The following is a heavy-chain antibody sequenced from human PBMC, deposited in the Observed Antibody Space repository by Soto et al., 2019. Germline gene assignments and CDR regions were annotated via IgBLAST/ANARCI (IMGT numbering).Heavy chain of an antibody. CDR1: GGSISSSSYY. V-gene: IGHV4-39*01. CDR3: ARQTFVVTAAADWFDP. CDR2: IYYSGST. Sequence: SETLSLTCTVSGGSISSSSYYWGWIRQPPGKGLEWIGGIYYSGSTYYNPSLKSRVTISVDTSKNQFSLKLSSVTAADTAVYYCARQTFVVTAAADWFDPWXQGTLVTVSS. D-gene: IGHD2-2*01. J-gene: IGHJ5*02.